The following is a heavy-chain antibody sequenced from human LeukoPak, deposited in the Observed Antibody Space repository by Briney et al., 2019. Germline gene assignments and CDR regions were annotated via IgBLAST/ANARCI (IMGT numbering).Heavy chain of an antibody. Sequence: GGSLRLSCAASGFTFSSYAMSWVRQAPGKGLEWASAISGSGGSTYYADSVKGRFTISRDNSKNTLYLQMNSLRAEDTAVYYCAKDRGLYIAVAADYWGQGTLVTVSS. CDR2: ISGSGGST. CDR3: AKDRGLYIAVAADY. J-gene: IGHJ4*02. D-gene: IGHD6-19*01. V-gene: IGHV3-23*01. CDR1: GFTFSSYA.